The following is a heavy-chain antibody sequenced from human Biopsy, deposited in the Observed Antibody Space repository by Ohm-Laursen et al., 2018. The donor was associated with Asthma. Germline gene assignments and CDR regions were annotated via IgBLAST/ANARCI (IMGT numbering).Heavy chain of an antibody. CDR2: LNPVNGNT. Sequence: SSAKVSCKASGYTFTSNAIHWMRQAPGQSLEWMAWLNPVNGNTKYSQQFQGRVTITRDTSASTAYMDLSSLRPEDTAVYYCARTYYDFLTGQVNDVFAIWGQGTMVTVSS. J-gene: IGHJ3*02. V-gene: IGHV1-3*01. D-gene: IGHD3-9*01. CDR3: ARTYYDFLTGQVNDVFAI. CDR1: GYTFTSNA.